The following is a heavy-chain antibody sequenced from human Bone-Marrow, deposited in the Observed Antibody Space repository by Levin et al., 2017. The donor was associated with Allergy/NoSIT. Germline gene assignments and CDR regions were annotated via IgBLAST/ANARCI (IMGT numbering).Heavy chain of an antibody. V-gene: IGHV3-21*01. CDR3: AREGSVTGTPMRY. J-gene: IGHJ4*02. D-gene: IGHD1-1*01. Sequence: GESLKISCAASGFSFRAFSMNWVRQAPGKGLEWVASINTGSDYIYYADSVKGRFTISRDNANSSLYLQMNSLRADDTAVYYCAREGSVTGTPMRYWGQGILVIVSS. CDR1: GFSFRAFS. CDR2: INTGSDYI.